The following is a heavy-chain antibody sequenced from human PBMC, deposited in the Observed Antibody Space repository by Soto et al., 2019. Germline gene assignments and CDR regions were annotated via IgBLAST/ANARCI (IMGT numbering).Heavy chain of an antibody. Sequence: EVQLVESGGGLVQPGGSLRLSCAASGFTFSSYWMHWVRQAPGKGLVWVSRINSDGSSTSYADSVKGRFTISRDNAKNTLYLPMNSLRAEDTAVYYCAREEGSGETNDYWGQGTLVTVSS. J-gene: IGHJ4*02. V-gene: IGHV3-74*01. CDR3: AREEGSGETNDY. CDR2: INSDGSST. CDR1: GFTFSSYW. D-gene: IGHD7-27*01.